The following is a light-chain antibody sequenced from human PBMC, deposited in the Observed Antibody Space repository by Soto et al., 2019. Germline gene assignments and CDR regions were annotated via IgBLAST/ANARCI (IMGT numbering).Light chain of an antibody. V-gene: IGLV2-14*01. J-gene: IGLJ3*02. CDR1: TNDIGGYNY. CDR3: CSYTINATLV. CDR2: EVR. Sequence: QSVLTQPASVSGSPGQSITISCSGTTNDIGGYNYVSWYQHHPGKVPKVIIYEVRNRPSGVSNRFSGSKSGNTASLTISGLQAEDEADYYCCSYTINATLVFGGGTKVTVL.